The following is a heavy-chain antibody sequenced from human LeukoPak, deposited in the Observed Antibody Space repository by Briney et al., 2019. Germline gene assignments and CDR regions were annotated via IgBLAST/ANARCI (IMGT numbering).Heavy chain of an antibody. V-gene: IGHV3-7*01. CDR2: INPDGDKK. CDR3: ARDLAYSRLDY. J-gene: IGHJ4*02. CDR1: GLTFSSSW. Sequence: GGSPRLSCAVSGLTFSSSWVDWVRQAPGKGLEWVASINPDGDKKYSADSVKGRFTISRDNAENSLYLQMNSLRVEDTAFYYCARDLAYSRLDYWGQGMVVTVSS. D-gene: IGHD5-18*01.